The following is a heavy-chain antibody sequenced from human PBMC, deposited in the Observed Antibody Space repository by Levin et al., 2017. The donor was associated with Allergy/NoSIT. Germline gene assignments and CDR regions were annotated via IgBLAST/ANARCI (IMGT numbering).Heavy chain of an antibody. CDR1: GFSLRTDGVG. CDR3: AHTLWFGEIY. CDR2: IYWDEDK. V-gene: IGHV2-5*02. D-gene: IGHD3-10*01. J-gene: IGHJ4*02. Sequence: QTLSLTCTFSGFSLRTDGVGVGWIRQPPGKALEWLALIYWDEDKYYSSSLKSRLTITKDTSKNEVVLTMTNMDPVDTATYYCAHTLWFGEIYWGQGIMVTVSS.